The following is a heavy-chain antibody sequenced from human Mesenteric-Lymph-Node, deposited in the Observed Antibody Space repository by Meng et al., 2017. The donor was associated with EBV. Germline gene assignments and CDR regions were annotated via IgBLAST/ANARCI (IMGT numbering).Heavy chain of an antibody. V-gene: IGHV3-21*01. CDR2: ISSASDYI. D-gene: IGHD2-8*01. CDR1: GLAFSRYT. J-gene: IGHJ4*02. Sequence: EVHLVESGGGLVKPGGSLRLSCAASGLAFSRYTMNWVRQAPGKGLEWVSSISSASDYIYYAASVKGRFTISRDNDKNSVYLQMSSLSVEDTAVYYCATDLLGTSDNLVDYWGQGTLGTVSS. CDR3: ATDLLGTSDNLVDY.